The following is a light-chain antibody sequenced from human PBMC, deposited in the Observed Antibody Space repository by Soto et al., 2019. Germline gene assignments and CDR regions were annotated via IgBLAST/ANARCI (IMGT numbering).Light chain of an antibody. Sequence: GITASPGAVPRAPGERATLSCSASQSVSSSYLAWYQQKPGQAPRLLIYGASNRATGIPDRFSGSGSGTDFTLTVSRLEPEEFAVYYCQQYGSSGTFGQGTKVDIK. CDR2: GAS. V-gene: IGKV3-20*01. CDR3: QQYGSSGT. J-gene: IGKJ1*01. CDR1: QSVSSSY.